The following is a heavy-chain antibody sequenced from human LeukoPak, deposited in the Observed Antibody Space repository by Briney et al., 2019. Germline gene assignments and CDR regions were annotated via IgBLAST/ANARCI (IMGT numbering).Heavy chain of an antibody. CDR3: AKDLYYYDSRSGLDY. CDR2: ISSGGTTI. Sequence: GGSLRLSCAASGFTFSDYYMSWIRQAPGKGLEWVSYISSGGTTIYYADSVKGRFTISRDNAKNSLYLQINSLRPEDTALYYCAKDLYYYDSRSGLDYWGQGTLVTVSS. CDR1: GFTFSDYY. V-gene: IGHV3-11*01. D-gene: IGHD3-22*01. J-gene: IGHJ4*02.